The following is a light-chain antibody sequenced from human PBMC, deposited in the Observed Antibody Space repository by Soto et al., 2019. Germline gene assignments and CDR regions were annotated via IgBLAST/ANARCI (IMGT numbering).Light chain of an antibody. Sequence: QSALTQPASVSGSPGQSITISCTGTSSDVGGYNFVSWYQQHPGKAPKLLIYEVNNRPSGVSNRFSGSKSGNTASLTISGLQAEDGADYYCSSYTTGSTLVVFGGGTKVTVL. CDR3: SSYTTGSTLVV. J-gene: IGLJ2*01. CDR1: SSDVGGYNF. CDR2: EVN. V-gene: IGLV2-14*01.